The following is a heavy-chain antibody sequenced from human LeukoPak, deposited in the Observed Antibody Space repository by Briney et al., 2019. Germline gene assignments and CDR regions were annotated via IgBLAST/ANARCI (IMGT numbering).Heavy chain of an antibody. Sequence: GGSLRLSCAASGFTVSSNYMSWVRQAPGKGLEWVSGISWNSGSIGYADSVKGRFTISRDSAKNSLYLQMNSLRAEDTALYYCAKAPGEYMDVWGKGTTVTISS. V-gene: IGHV3-9*01. J-gene: IGHJ6*03. CDR3: AKAPGEYMDV. CDR1: GFTVSSNY. CDR2: ISWNSGSI. D-gene: IGHD1-1*01.